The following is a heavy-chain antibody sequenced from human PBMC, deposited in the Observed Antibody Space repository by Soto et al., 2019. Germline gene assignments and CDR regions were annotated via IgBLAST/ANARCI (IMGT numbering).Heavy chain of an antibody. CDR2: INHSGST. V-gene: IGHV4-34*01. D-gene: IGHD6-6*01. CDR1: GGSFSGYY. J-gene: IGHJ4*02. Sequence: QVQLQQWGAGLLKPSETLSLTCAVYGGSFSGYYWSWIRQPPGKGLEWIGEINHSGSTNYNPSLKSRVTISVDTSKNQFSLKLGSVTAADTAVYYCARYSSSSLFFDYWGQGTLVTVSS. CDR3: ARYSSSSLFFDY.